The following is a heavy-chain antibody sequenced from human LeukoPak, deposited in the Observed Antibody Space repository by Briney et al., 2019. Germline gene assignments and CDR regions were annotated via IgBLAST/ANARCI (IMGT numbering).Heavy chain of an antibody. CDR1: GLTVSSDY. CDR3: RAGQQLVQGVWFDP. J-gene: IGHJ5*02. Sequence: GGSLRLSCAAAGLTVSSDYMSWVRQAPGKGLEWVSTIATGGSTNHADSVKGRFSISRDNAKNTLYLQMNSLRAEDTAVYYCRAGQQLVQGVWFDPWGQGTLVTVSS. D-gene: IGHD6-13*01. V-gene: IGHV3-66*01. CDR2: IATGGST.